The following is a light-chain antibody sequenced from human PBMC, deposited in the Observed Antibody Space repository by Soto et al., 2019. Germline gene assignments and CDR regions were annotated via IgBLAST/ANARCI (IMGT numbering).Light chain of an antibody. CDR1: QSVSSSY. V-gene: IGKV3-20*01. CDR3: QQYGSSPGLT. CDR2: GAS. J-gene: IGKJ4*01. Sequence: EIVLTQSPGTLSLSPGERATLSCRASQSVSSSYLAWYQQKPGQAPRLLLYGASSRATGIPDRFSGSGSGTDFTLTISRPEPEDFAVYYCQQYGSSPGLTFGGGTKVEIK.